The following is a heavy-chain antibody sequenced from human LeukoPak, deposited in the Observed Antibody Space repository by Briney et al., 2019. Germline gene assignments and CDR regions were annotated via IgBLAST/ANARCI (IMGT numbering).Heavy chain of an antibody. Sequence: PGGSLRLSCAASGFTFSSYAMSWVRQAPGKGLEWVSAISGSGGSTYYADSVKGRFTISRDNSKNTLYLQMNSLRAEDTAVYYCANSRSSGWFGTPSNQYYYYGMDVWGQGTTVTVSS. CDR2: ISGSGGST. V-gene: IGHV3-23*01. J-gene: IGHJ6*02. CDR3: ANSRSSGWFGTPSNQYYYYGMDV. CDR1: GFTFSSYA. D-gene: IGHD6-19*01.